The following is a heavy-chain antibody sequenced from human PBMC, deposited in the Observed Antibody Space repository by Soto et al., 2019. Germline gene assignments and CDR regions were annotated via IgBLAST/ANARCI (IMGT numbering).Heavy chain of an antibody. D-gene: IGHD2-15*01. Sequence: SGPTLVNPTQTLTLTCTFSGFSLSTSGVGVGWIRQPPGKALERLALIYWNDDKRYSPSLKSRLTITKDTSKNQVVLTMTNMDPVDTATYYCAHRWGVVVAATLGFNWFDPWGQGTLVTVSS. CDR1: GFSLSTSGVG. V-gene: IGHV2-5*01. CDR3: AHRWGVVVAATLGFNWFDP. CDR2: IYWNDDK. J-gene: IGHJ5*02.